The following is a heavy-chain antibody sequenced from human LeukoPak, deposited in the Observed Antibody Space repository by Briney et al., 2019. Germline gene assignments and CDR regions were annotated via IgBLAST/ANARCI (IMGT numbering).Heavy chain of an antibody. CDR3: ASFPNYYGSGSYNY. J-gene: IGHJ4*02. V-gene: IGHV3-23*01. CDR2: ISGSGEST. Sequence: GGSLRLSCAASGFPFLNYAMTWVRQAPGKGLEWVSSISGSGESTYYADSVKGRFTISRDNSKKTLYLQMNSLRAEDTAVYYCASFPNYYGSGSYNYWGQGTLVTVSS. D-gene: IGHD3-10*01. CDR1: GFPFLNYA.